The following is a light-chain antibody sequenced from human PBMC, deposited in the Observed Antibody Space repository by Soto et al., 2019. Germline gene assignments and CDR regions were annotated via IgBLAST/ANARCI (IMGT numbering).Light chain of an antibody. CDR1: QTINNW. J-gene: IGKJ1*01. V-gene: IGKV1-5*01. Sequence: DIQMTQSPSTLSASIGDRVTITCRASQTINNWLAWYQQKPGKAPNLLIYHASNLETGVPSRFSGSAFGTAYTLTISSRQPDDVSTDYCQHYNSYPRTFGQGTKVEIK. CDR2: HAS. CDR3: QHYNSYPRT.